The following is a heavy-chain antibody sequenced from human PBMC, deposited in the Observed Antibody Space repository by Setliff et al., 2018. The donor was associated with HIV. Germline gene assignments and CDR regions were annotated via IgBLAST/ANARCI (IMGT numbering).Heavy chain of an antibody. J-gene: IGHJ4*02. CDR2: IHYNGRT. V-gene: IGHV4-39*02. CDR3: ARDPGRWPNYFDY. D-gene: IGHD4-17*01. Sequence: PSETLSLTCTVSGDSITNDDYYWGWIRQPPGKGLEWIAIIHYNGRTYYDPSLKSRVTIFVDTSKTQFYLKLSSVTASDTAVYYCARDPGRWPNYFDYWGQGTLVTVSS. CDR1: GDSITNDDYY.